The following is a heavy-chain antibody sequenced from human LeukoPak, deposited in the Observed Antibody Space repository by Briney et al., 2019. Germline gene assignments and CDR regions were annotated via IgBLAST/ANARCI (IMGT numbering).Heavy chain of an antibody. V-gene: IGHV4-34*01. CDR3: ARFNWGGYDSDY. D-gene: IGHD5-12*01. Sequence: SETLSLTCAVYGGSFSGYYWSWIRQPPGKGLEWIGEINHSGSTNYIPSLKSRVTISVDTSKNQFSLKLSSVTAADTAVYYCARFNWGGYDSDYWGQGTLVTVSS. J-gene: IGHJ4*02. CDR1: GGSFSGYY. CDR2: INHSGST.